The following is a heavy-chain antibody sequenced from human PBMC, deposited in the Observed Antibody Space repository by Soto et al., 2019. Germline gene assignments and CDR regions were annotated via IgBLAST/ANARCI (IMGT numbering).Heavy chain of an antibody. CDR1: GGTFSSYA. J-gene: IGHJ6*02. Sequence: ASVKVSCKASGGTFSSYAISWVRQAPGQGLEWMGGIIPIFGTANYAQKFQGRVTITADESTSTAYMELSSLRSEDTAVYYCARVGYCSGGSCYLLYYYGMDVWGQGTTVTVSS. V-gene: IGHV1-69*13. D-gene: IGHD2-15*01. CDR2: IIPIFGTA. CDR3: ARVGYCSGGSCYLLYYYGMDV.